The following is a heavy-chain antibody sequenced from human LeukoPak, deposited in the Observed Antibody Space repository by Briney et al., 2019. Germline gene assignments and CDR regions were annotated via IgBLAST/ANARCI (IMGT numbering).Heavy chain of an antibody. CDR2: INTDSSSI. CDR1: GFTFSIYE. V-gene: IGHV3-48*04. Sequence: GGSLRLSCAASGFTFSIYEMNWVRQAPGKGLEWISHINTDSSSIHYADSMKGRFTISRDNAKNSLYLQMNSLRAEDTAVYYCANPFGARNYGDDSGRFDYWGQGTLVTVSS. CDR3: ANPFGARNYGDDSGRFDY. D-gene: IGHD4-17*01. J-gene: IGHJ4*02.